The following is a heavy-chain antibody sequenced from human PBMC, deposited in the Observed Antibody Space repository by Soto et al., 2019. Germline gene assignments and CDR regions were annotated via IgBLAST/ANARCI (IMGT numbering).Heavy chain of an antibody. V-gene: IGHV3-23*01. CDR1: AFTFRSFA. CDR2: ISGSGSDT. J-gene: IGHJ5*02. D-gene: IGHD6-13*01. CDR3: AKALYSSSHPPFDP. Sequence: GGSLRLSCAASAFTFRSFAMNWVRQAPGKGLEWVSAISGSGSDTYYADSVKGRFTISRDNSGNTLYLQMNSLRAEDTAVYYCAKALYSSSHPPFDPWGQGTPVTVSS.